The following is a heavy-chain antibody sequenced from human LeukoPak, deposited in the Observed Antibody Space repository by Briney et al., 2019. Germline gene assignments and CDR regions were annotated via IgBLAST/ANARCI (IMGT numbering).Heavy chain of an antibody. J-gene: IGHJ4*02. CDR3: ARRVTSHGDY. Sequence: PSETLSLTCAVYGGSFSGYYWSWIRQPPGKGLEWIGEINHSGSTNYNPSLKSRVTISVDTSKNQFSLKLSSVTAADTAVYYCARRVTSHGDYWGQGTLVTVSS. CDR1: GGSFSGYY. D-gene: IGHD5/OR15-5a*01. CDR2: INHSGST. V-gene: IGHV4-34*01.